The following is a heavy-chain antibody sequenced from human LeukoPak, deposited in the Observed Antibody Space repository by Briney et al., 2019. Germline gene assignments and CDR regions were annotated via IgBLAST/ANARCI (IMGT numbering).Heavy chain of an antibody. CDR3: ARDLIIWVVPWDSGRSY. V-gene: IGHV3-7*01. D-gene: IGHD2-2*01. CDR2: INQDGSEI. Sequence: GGSLRLSCGASGFTFSSYWMNWVRQAPGKGLEWVANINQDGSEIYYVDSVKGRFTISRDNAKNSLYLQMNSLRAEDTAVYYCARDLIIWVVPWDSGRSYWGQGTLVTVSS. J-gene: IGHJ4*02. CDR1: GFTFSSYW.